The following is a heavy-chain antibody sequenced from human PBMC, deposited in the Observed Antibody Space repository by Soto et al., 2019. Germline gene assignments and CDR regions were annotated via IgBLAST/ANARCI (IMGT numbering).Heavy chain of an antibody. J-gene: IGHJ1*01. D-gene: IGHD3-10*01. CDR1: GGSISSGGYY. Sequence: QVQLQESGPGLVKPSQTLSLTCTVSGGSISSGGYYWSWIRQHPGKGLEWIGCIYYSGSTYYNPSLKSRVTISVDTSKNQFSLKLSSVTAADTAVYYCARDSAGHPWLQHWGQGTLVTVSS. CDR2: IYYSGST. CDR3: ARDSAGHPWLQH. V-gene: IGHV4-31*03.